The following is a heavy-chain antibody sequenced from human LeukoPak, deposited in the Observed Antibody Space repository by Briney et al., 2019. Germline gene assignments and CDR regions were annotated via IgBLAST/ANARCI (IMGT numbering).Heavy chain of an antibody. CDR3: AELGITMIGGV. CDR1: GFTFSSSN. D-gene: IGHD3-10*02. V-gene: IGHV3-21*01. J-gene: IGHJ6*04. CDR2: ISLGSSYI. Sequence: GGSLRLSCTASGFTFSSSNMNWVRQAPGKGLEWVSSISLGSSYIYYADSLKGRFTISRDNAKNSLYLQMNSLRAEDTAVYYCAELGITMIGGVWGKGTTVTISS.